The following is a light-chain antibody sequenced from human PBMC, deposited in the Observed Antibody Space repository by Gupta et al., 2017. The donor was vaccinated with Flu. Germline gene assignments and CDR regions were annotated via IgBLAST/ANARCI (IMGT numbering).Light chain of an antibody. J-gene: IGKJ2*01. Sequence: NCKSSQSVLYSSNNKNYLAWYQQKPGQPPKLLIYWASTRESGVPDRFSGSGSGTDFTLTISSLQAEDVAVYYCHQYYSSPHTFGQGTKLEIK. V-gene: IGKV4-1*01. CDR3: HQYYSSPHT. CDR1: QSVLYSSNNKNY. CDR2: WAS.